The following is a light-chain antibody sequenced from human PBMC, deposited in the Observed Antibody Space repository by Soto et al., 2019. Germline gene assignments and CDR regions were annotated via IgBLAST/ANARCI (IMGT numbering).Light chain of an antibody. Sequence: QSVLTQPPSVSGAPGQRVTISCTGNASNIGAGYEVHWYQQPPGKAPKLLISGHNIRPSGVPDRFFGSKSGTSASLAINGLQAEDEADYYCQSYDISLSGSGVFGGGTSSPS. CDR1: ASNIGAGYE. CDR2: GHN. V-gene: IGLV1-40*01. CDR3: QSYDISLSGSGV. J-gene: IGLJ3*02.